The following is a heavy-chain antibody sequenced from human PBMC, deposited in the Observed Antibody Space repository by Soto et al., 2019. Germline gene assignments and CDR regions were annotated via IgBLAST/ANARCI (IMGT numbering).Heavy chain of an antibody. CDR1: GYSFTSHW. J-gene: IGHJ4*02. CDR2: INPGDSNT. V-gene: IGHV5-51*01. CDR3: ARLSPGDYYDSSGYYFDY. Sequence: GESLKISCQASGYSFTSHWIGWVRQMPGKGLEWMGIINPGDSNTTYSPSFQGQVTISADKSITTAYLQWSSLKASDTAMYYCARLSPGDYYDSSGYYFDYWGQGALVT. D-gene: IGHD3-22*01.